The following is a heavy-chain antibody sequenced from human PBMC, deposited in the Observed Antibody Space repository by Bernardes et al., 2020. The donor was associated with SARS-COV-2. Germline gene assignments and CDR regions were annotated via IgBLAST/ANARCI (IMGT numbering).Heavy chain of an antibody. CDR1: GGSINNGAYF. CDR3: AKEKRVRGSAYGDYHPDS. J-gene: IGHJ4*02. D-gene: IGHD4-17*01. V-gene: IGHV4-31*03. Sequence: SETLSLTCTVSGGSINNGAYFWSWIRQLPGKGLEWIGYIYYSGNTYYNPSLKNRVTISIDTSKNQFSLKLSSVTAADTAVYYCAKEKRVRGSAYGDYHPDSWGQGTLVTVSS. CDR2: IYYSGNT.